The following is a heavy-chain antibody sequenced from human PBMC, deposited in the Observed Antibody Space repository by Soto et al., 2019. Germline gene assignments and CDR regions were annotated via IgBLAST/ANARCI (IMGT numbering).Heavy chain of an antibody. Sequence: GGSLRLSCEASGFAFNKFGMHRVRQAPGQGLEWVAFISYDGSYQYYADSVQGRLTITRDNSMNTLNMQLNSLRREDTAVYYCAKGGEVGGVLGDHWGQGT. CDR3: AKGGEVGGVLGDH. D-gene: IGHD1-26*01. CDR2: ISYDGSYQ. J-gene: IGHJ4*02. CDR1: GFAFNKFG. V-gene: IGHV3-30*18.